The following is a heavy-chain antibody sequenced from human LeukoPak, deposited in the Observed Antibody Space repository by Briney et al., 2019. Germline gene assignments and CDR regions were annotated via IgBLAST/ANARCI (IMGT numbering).Heavy chain of an antibody. J-gene: IGHJ6*02. V-gene: IGHV3-30*18. CDR1: GFTFSSYG. D-gene: IGHD3-9*01. CDR2: ISYDGSNK. Sequence: GGSLRLSCAASGFTFSSYGMHWVRQAPGKGLEWVAVISYDGSNKYYADSVKGRFTISRDNSKNTLYLQMNSLRAEDTAVYYCAKDSAYYDILTGYYIYYYYGMDVWGQGTTVTVSS. CDR3: AKDSAYYDILTGYYIYYYYGMDV.